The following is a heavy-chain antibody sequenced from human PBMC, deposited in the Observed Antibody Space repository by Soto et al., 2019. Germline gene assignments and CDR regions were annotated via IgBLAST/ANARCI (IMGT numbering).Heavy chain of an antibody. CDR3: ARDGIFIGVVKTYYYGMDV. CDR2: IYYSGST. J-gene: IGHJ6*02. CDR1: GGSISSYY. V-gene: IGHV4-59*01. D-gene: IGHD3-3*01. Sequence: ASETLSLTCTVSGGSISSYYWSWIRQPPGKGLEWIGYIYYSGSTNYNPSLKSRVTISVDTSKNQFSLKLSSVTAADTAVYYCARDGIFIGVVKTYYYGMDVWGQGTTVTVSS.